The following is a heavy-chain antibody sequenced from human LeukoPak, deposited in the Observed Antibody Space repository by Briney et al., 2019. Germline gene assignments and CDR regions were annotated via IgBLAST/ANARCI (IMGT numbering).Heavy chain of an antibody. J-gene: IGHJ6*02. D-gene: IGHD6-19*01. CDR3: ARDGAVYYGMDV. V-gene: IGHV1-3*01. CDR1: GYTFTSYA. Sequence: ASVNVSCKASGYTFTSYAMHWVRQAPGQRLEWMGWINAGNGNTKYSQKFQGRVTITRDTSASTAYMELSSLRSEETAVYYCARDGAVYYGMDVWGQGTTVTVSS. CDR2: INAGNGNT.